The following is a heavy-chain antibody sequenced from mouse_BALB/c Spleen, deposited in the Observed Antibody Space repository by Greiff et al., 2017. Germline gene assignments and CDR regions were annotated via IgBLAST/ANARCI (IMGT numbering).Heavy chain of an antibody. J-gene: IGHJ4*01. CDR2: ISYSGST. V-gene: IGHV3-8*02. CDR1: GYSFTSGY. CDR3: ARALYGYDGNYAMDY. D-gene: IGHD2-2*01. Sequence: EVQLQESGPSLVKPSHTLSLSCSVTGYSFTSGYLNWIRKFPGNKLEYMGYISYSGSTYYNPSLKSRISITRDTSKNQYYLQLKSVTTEDTATYYCARALYGYDGNYAMDYWGQGTSVTVSA.